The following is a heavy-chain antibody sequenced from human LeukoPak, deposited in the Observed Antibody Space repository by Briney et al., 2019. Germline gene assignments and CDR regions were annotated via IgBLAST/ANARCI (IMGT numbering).Heavy chain of an antibody. CDR2: LSGSGATA. CDR1: GFTFSGYA. V-gene: IGHV3-23*01. D-gene: IGHD6-19*01. CDR3: AKGPVAVAGYYFDH. J-gene: IGHJ4*02. Sequence: GGSLRLSCAASGFTFSGYAMTRVRQAPGKGLEWVSTLSGSGATAYHADPVKGRFTISRDNSKNTLDLQMNSLTAEDTAVYYCAKGPVAVAGYYFDHWGQGTLVTVSS.